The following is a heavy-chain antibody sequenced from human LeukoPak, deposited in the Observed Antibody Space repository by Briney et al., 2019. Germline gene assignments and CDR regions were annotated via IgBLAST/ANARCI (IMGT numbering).Heavy chain of an antibody. CDR1: GFTFSNYE. Sequence: GGSLRLSCAASGFTFSNYEMNWVRQAPGKGLEWVSYISSSGTTKYYADSVKGRFTISRDNAKNSLYLQMNSLRVEDTAVYYSATYGSPSYSGQGTLVTVSS. CDR2: ISSSGTTK. V-gene: IGHV3-48*03. D-gene: IGHD3-10*01. J-gene: IGHJ4*02. CDR3: ATYGSPSY.